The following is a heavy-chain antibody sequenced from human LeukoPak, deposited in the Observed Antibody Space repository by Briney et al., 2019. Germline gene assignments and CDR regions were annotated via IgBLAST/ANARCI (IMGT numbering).Heavy chain of an antibody. Sequence: ASVKVSCKASGGTFSSYAISWVRQAPGQGLEWMGGIIPIFSTANYAQKFQGRVTITTDESTSTAYMELSSLRSEDTAVYYCARETMVRGVAIGAFDIWGQGTMVTVSS. CDR3: ARETMVRGVAIGAFDI. V-gene: IGHV1-69*05. CDR2: IIPIFSTA. D-gene: IGHD3-10*01. CDR1: GGTFSSYA. J-gene: IGHJ3*02.